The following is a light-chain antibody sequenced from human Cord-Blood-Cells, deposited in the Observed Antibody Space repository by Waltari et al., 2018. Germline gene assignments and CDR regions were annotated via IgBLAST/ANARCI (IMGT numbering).Light chain of an antibody. J-gene: IGLJ2*01. CDR1: NIGSKR. CDR3: QVLDSSSDHVV. CDR2: YDS. Sequence: SYVLTQPPSVSVAPGKTARITCGGNNIGSKRVHWYQQKPGQAPVLVIYYDSDRPSGIPERFSVSNSGSTANLTISRVEAGDEADYYCQVLDSSSDHVVFGGGTKLTVL. V-gene: IGLV3-21*04.